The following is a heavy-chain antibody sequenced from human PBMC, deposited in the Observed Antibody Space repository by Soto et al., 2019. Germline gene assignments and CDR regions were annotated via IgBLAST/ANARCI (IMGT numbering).Heavy chain of an antibody. V-gene: IGHV4-31*03. CDR1: GGSISTGGYY. CDR3: ARGLSVTLFDN. J-gene: IGHJ4*02. CDR2: IYYSGST. Sequence: QVQLQESGPGLVKPSQTLSLTCTVSGGSISTGGYYWTWIRQHPGKGLEWIGYIYYSGSTYYTPFLKRRVTISVDTSKNPLSLNLSSLTVADTAVYYCARGLSVTLFDNWGQRTLVTVSS. D-gene: IGHD4-17*01.